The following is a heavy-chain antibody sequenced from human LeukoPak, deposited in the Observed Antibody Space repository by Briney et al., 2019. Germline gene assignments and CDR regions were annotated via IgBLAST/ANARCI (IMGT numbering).Heavy chain of an antibody. Sequence: GGALRLSFAAPGFTSIKYAMTLVRPAPGGGVEWGSSISISGGRTYYAGSVKGRFTISRDNSDNMLYLQMDSLRAEDTAVYYCARDLHYYVAMDVWGQGTTVTVSS. V-gene: IGHV3-23*01. J-gene: IGHJ6*02. CDR3: ARDLHYYVAMDV. D-gene: IGHD3-10*02. CDR1: GFTSIKYA. CDR2: ISISGGRT.